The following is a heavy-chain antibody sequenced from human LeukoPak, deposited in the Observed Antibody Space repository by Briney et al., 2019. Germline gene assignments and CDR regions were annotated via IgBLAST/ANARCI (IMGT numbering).Heavy chain of an antibody. J-gene: IGHJ4*02. CDR3: ARAPYSSSSVDY. V-gene: IGHV4-31*03. CDR1: GGSISSGGYF. Sequence: PSETLSLTCTVSGGSISSGGYFWTWIRQQPGKGLEWIGYIYYSGSTYYNPSLKSRVTISVDTSKNQFSLKLSSVTAADTAVYYCARAPYSSSSVDYWGQGTLVSVSS. CDR2: IYYSGST. D-gene: IGHD6-6*01.